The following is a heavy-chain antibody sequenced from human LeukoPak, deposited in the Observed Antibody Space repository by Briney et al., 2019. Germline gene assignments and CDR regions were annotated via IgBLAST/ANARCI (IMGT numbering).Heavy chain of an antibody. D-gene: IGHD6-13*01. Sequence: ASVKVSCKASGYTFTSYGISWVRQAPGQGLEWMGIINPSGGSTSYAQKFQGRVTMTRDTSTSTVYMELSSLRSEDTAVYYCARELGSSWYYFDYWGQGTLVTVSS. CDR3: ARELGSSWYYFDY. V-gene: IGHV1-46*01. CDR1: GYTFTSYG. CDR2: INPSGGST. J-gene: IGHJ4*02.